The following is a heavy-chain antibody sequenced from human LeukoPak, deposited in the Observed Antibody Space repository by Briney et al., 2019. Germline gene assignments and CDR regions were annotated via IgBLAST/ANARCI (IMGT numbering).Heavy chain of an antibody. CDR1: RFAFSNYA. Sequence: GGSLRLSCSASRFAFSNYAMHWIRQAPGKGLEWVADIGFDGSYTYYADSVKGRFTLSRDNSKNMLYVEMSSLRAEDTAVYYCTTGWNVFCRGDTCRNFDYWGQGTLVTVSS. CDR3: TTGWNVFCRGDTCRNFDY. D-gene: IGHD2-21*01. CDR2: IGFDGSYT. V-gene: IGHV3-30*04. J-gene: IGHJ4*02.